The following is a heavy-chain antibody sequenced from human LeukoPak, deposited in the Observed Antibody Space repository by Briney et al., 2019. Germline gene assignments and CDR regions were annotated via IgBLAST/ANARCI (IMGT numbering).Heavy chain of an antibody. J-gene: IGHJ4*02. Sequence: SETLSLTCTVSGSSISSSSYYWGWLRQPPGKGLEWIGSIYYSGSTYYNPSLKSRVTISVDTSKNQFSLKLSSVTAADTAVYYCARHTKSVGATTAIDYWGQGTLVTVSS. CDR1: GSSISSSSYY. CDR2: IYYSGST. V-gene: IGHV4-39*01. CDR3: ARHTKSVGATTAIDY. D-gene: IGHD1-26*01.